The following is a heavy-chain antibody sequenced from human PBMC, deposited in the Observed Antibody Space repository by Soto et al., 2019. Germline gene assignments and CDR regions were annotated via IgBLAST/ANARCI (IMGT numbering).Heavy chain of an antibody. V-gene: IGHV1-18*01. J-gene: IGHJ6*03. CDR1: GYTFTSYG. CDR3: ARDRAKMDNYYYYYMDV. D-gene: IGHD2-2*03. CDR2: ISAYNGNT. Sequence: ASVKVSCKASGYTFTSYGISWVRQAPGQGLEWMGWISAYNGNTNYAQKLQGRVTMTTDTSTSTAYMELRSLRSDDTAVYYCARDRAKMDNYYYYYMDVWGKGTTVTVSS.